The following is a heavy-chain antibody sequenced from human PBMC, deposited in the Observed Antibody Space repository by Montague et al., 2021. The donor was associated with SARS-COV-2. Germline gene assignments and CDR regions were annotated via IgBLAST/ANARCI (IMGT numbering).Heavy chain of an antibody. CDR2: LYSIGSS. Sequence: SETLSLTCTVSGGSVTSDYWSWIRQYPGKRLEWIGYLYSIGSSDYNPTLESRVTMSIAMSKNQFSLTLTPVTAADTAVYYCARRGGWRDFDFWGQGTLVTVSS. CDR3: ARRGGWRDFDF. J-gene: IGHJ4*02. D-gene: IGHD6-19*01. CDR1: GGSVTSDY. V-gene: IGHV4-59*02.